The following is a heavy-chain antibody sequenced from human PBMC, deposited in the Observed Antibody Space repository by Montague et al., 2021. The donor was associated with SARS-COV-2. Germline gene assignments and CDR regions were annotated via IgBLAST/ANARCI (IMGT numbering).Heavy chain of an antibody. Sequence: SETLSLTCAVYGGSFSGYYWSWIRQPPGKGLEWIGEINHSGSTNYNPSLKSRVTISVDTSKNQFSLKLSSVTAADTAVYYCARVPRYYDFWSGFYDAFDIWGQGTMVTVSS. CDR3: ARVPRYYDFWSGFYDAFDI. V-gene: IGHV4-34*01. CDR1: GGSFSGYY. CDR2: INHSGST. J-gene: IGHJ3*02. D-gene: IGHD3-3*01.